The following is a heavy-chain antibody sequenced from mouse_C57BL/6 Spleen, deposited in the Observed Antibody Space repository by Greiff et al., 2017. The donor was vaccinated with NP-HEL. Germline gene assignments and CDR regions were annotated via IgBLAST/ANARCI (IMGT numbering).Heavy chain of an antibody. Sequence: VKLMESGAELAKPGASVKLSCKASGYTFTSYWMHWVKQRPGQGLEWIGYINPSSGYTKYNQKFKDKATLPAEKSSSTAYMQLSSLTYEDSAVYYCARQGGNYLAWFAYWGQGTLVTVSA. CDR2: INPSSGYT. CDR1: GYTFTSYW. D-gene: IGHD2-1*01. V-gene: IGHV1-7*01. CDR3: ARQGGNYLAWFAY. J-gene: IGHJ3*01.